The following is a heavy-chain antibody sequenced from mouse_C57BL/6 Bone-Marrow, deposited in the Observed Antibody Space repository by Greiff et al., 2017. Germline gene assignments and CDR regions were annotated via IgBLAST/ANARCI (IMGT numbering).Heavy chain of an antibody. Sequence: EVQLQESGAELMKPGASVKLSCTASGFNIKDYYIHWVKQRTEQGLEWIGRIATEDGETKYAPQFQDKATITADTSSNTAYLQLSSLTSEDTAVYYCTRSLIDYGTNDWGQGTTLTVSS. CDR2: IATEDGET. CDR1: GFNIKDYY. V-gene: IGHV14-2*01. J-gene: IGHJ2*01. D-gene: IGHD1-1*01. CDR3: TRSLIDYGTND.